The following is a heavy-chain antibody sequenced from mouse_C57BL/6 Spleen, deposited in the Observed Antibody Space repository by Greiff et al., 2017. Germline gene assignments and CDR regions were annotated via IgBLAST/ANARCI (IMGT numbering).Heavy chain of an antibody. CDR2: ISSGGSYT. CDR1: GFTFSSYG. CDR3: ARPLYGSSSGYFDV. Sequence: EVHLVESGGDLVKPGGSLKLSCAASGFTFSSYGMSWVRQTPDKRLEWVATISSGGSYTYYPDSVKGRFTISRDNAKNTLYLQMSSRKSEDTAMYYCARPLYGSSSGYFDVWGTGTTVTVSS. V-gene: IGHV5-6*01. D-gene: IGHD1-1*01. J-gene: IGHJ1*03.